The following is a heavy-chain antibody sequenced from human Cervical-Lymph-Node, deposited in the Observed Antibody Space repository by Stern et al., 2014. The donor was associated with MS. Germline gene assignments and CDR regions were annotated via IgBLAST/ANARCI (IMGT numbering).Heavy chain of an antibody. D-gene: IGHD2-21*01. J-gene: IGHJ4*02. Sequence: EVQLLESGAEVKKPGESLKISCKGSGYSFTSYWIGWVRQMPGKGLEWMGISYPGDSDTRYSPSFQGKVTISAEKSTSTAYLQWSSLKASDTAMYYCARHCGFRPGCIDYWGQGTLVTVSS. CDR1: GYSFTSYW. CDR3: ARHCGFRPGCIDY. V-gene: IGHV5-51*01. CDR2: SYPGDSDT.